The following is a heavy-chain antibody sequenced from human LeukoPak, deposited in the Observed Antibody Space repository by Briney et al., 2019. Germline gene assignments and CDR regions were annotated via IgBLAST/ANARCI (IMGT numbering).Heavy chain of an antibody. V-gene: IGHV3-74*01. J-gene: IGHJ4*02. Sequence: GGSLRLSCAASGFAFSSYWMHWVRQAPGKGLVWVSRINSDGSNTNYADFVKGRFTISRDNAKNTLYLQMNSLRAEDTAVYYCARSDYWLDYWGQGTLVTVSS. CDR1: GFAFSSYW. CDR2: INSDGSNT. CDR3: ARSDYWLDY. D-gene: IGHD4-17*01.